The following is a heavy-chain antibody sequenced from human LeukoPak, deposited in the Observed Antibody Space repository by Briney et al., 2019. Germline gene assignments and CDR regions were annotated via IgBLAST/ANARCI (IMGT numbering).Heavy chain of an antibody. CDR3: ATGVRGYNSALDY. V-gene: IGHV3-21*01. CDR1: GFTFSNYY. CDR2: ISSGSSYI. J-gene: IGHJ4*02. Sequence: GGSLRLSCAASGFTFSNYYMNWVRQAPGKGLEWVSSISSGSSYIYYADSLKGRFTISRDNAKNSLYLQMNSLRAEDTAVYYCATGVRGYNSALDYWGQGTLVTVSS. D-gene: IGHD6-19*01.